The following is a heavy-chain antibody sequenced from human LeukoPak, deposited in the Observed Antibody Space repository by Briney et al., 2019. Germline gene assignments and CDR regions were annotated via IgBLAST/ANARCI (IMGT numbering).Heavy chain of an antibody. CDR1: GFTFSSYA. CDR3: ARGPSMVRGVIPFYFDY. V-gene: IGHV3-64*01. Sequence: GGSLRLSCAASGFTFSSYAMHWVRQAPGKGLEYVSAISSNGGSTYYANSVKGRFTISRDNSKNTLYLQMGSLRAEDMAVHYCARGPSMVRGVIPFYFDYWGQGTLVTVSS. D-gene: IGHD3-10*01. CDR2: ISSNGGST. J-gene: IGHJ4*02.